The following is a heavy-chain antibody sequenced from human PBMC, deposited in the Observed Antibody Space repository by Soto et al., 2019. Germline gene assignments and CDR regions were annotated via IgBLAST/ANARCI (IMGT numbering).Heavy chain of an antibody. CDR1: GDSISSANW. CDR2: ILHSGTV. V-gene: IGHV4-4*02. CDR3: ARVRQGCSATNCYLDP. D-gene: IGHD2-2*01. Sequence: SETLSLTCGVSGDSISSANWWQWVRQPPGKRLEWIGEILHSGTVNYNPSLNNRVAISVDKSKNQFSLKLNSVTAADTAVYYCARVRQGCSATNCYLDPWGKGTLVTVSS. J-gene: IGHJ5*02.